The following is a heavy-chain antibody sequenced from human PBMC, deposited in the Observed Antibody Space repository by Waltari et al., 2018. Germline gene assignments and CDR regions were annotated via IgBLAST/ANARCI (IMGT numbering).Heavy chain of an antibody. J-gene: IGHJ5*02. CDR2: ITQSGST. V-gene: IGHV4-34*01. CDR3: ARGYRWFDP. Sequence: QVQLQQWGAGLLKPSETLSLTCAVHGGSFSGYYWSWIRQSPGKGLEWIGEITQSGSTSYNPSLNSQVTISVDTSKNQFSLELSSVTAADTAVYYCARGYRWFDPWGQGTLVTVSS. CDR1: GGSFSGYY.